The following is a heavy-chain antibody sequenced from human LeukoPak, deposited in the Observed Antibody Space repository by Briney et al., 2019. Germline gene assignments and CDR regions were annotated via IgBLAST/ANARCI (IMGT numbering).Heavy chain of an antibody. CDR3: ARDIHDSSGYYYDY. CDR2: VSASGDKT. J-gene: IGHJ4*02. CDR1: GFSFSVYT. Sequence: GGSLRLSCVASGFSFSVYTMSWVRQAPGKGLEWISAVSASGDKTYHADSVKGRFTVSRDNSKDTLYLHMNSLRAEDTALYYCARDIHDSSGYYYDYWGQGTLVTVSS. V-gene: IGHV3-23*01. D-gene: IGHD3-22*01.